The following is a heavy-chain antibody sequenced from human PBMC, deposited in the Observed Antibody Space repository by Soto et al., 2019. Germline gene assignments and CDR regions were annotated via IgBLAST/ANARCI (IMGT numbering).Heavy chain of an antibody. V-gene: IGHV4-61*01. CDR1: GGSVSSGSYY. D-gene: IGHD3-10*01. CDR3: AREADYYGSGSYYGYFDY. CDR2: IYYSGST. Sequence: QVQLQESGPGLVKPSETLSLTCTVSGGSVSSGSYYWSWIRQPPGKGLEWIGYIYYSGSTNYNPSLKSRVTISVDTSKNQFSLKLSSVTAADTAVYYCAREADYYGSGSYYGYFDYWGQGTLVTVSS. J-gene: IGHJ4*02.